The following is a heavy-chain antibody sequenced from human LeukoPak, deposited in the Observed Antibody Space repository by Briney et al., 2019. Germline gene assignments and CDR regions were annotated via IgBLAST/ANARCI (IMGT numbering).Heavy chain of an antibody. D-gene: IGHD5-18*01. CDR1: GGSISSYY. CDR2: IYYSGST. CDR3: ARVDTAMVLFDY. J-gene: IGHJ4*02. Sequence: KPSETLSLTCTVSGGSISSYYWSWIRQPPGKGLEWIGYIYYSGSTNYNPSLKSRVTISVDASKNQFSLKLSSVTAADTAVYYCARVDTAMVLFDYWGQGTLVTVSS. V-gene: IGHV4-59*01.